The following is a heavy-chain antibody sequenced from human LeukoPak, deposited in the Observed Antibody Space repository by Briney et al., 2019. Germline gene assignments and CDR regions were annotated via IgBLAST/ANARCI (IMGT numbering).Heavy chain of an antibody. CDR2: IRTRAKGYTT. CDR3: ARVGDYHDTRGFSSDAFDI. D-gene: IGHD3-22*01. CDR1: RFTFSDHY. V-gene: IGHV3-72*01. Sequence: GGSLRLSCAASRFTFSDHYMDWVRQAPGKGLEWVARIRTRAKGYTTQYAPSVRDRFSISRDDSTNSVYLQMNSLKTEDTAVYFCARVGDYHDTRGFSSDAFDIWGLGTMVTVAS. J-gene: IGHJ3*02.